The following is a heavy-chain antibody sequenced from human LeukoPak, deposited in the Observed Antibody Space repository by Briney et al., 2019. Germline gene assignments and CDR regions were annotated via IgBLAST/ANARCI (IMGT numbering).Heavy chain of an antibody. CDR1: GFTFDDYT. CDR2: ISWDGGST. V-gene: IGHV3-43*01. CDR3: AKETASGDDYYGSGSYDY. Sequence: GGSLRLSRAASGFTFDDYTMHWVRQAPGKGLEWVSLISWDGGSTYYADSVKGRFTISRDNSKNSLYLQMNSLRTEDTALYYCAKETASGDDYYGSGSYDYWGQGTLVTVSS. D-gene: IGHD3-10*01. J-gene: IGHJ4*02.